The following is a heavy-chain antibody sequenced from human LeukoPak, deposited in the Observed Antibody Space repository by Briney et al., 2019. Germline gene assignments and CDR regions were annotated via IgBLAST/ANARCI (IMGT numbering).Heavy chain of an antibody. D-gene: IGHD5-18*01. CDR2: IKSKTDGGTT. CDR1: GFTFSNAW. V-gene: IGHV3-15*01. CDR3: TTDATWIQLWLPYDY. Sequence: GGSLRLSSAASGFTFSNAWMSWVRQAPGKGLEWVGRIKSKTDGGTTDYAAPVKGRFTISRDDSKNTLYLQMNSLKTEDTAVYYCTTDATWIQLWLPYDYWGQGTLVTVSS. J-gene: IGHJ4*02.